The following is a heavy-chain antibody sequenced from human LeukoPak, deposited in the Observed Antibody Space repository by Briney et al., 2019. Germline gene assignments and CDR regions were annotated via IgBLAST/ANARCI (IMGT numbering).Heavy chain of an antibody. CDR2: IYRSGST. Sequence: SETLSLTCTVSGASISSSTYYWGWIRQPPGKGLEWIGTIYRSGSTYYNPSLESRVTMSVDTSNNQLSLKLSSVTAADTAVYYCAGWDGYNYGGVDYWGQGTLVTVPS. CDR1: GASISSSTYY. J-gene: IGHJ4*02. CDR3: AGWDGYNYGGVDY. D-gene: IGHD5-24*01. V-gene: IGHV4-39*01.